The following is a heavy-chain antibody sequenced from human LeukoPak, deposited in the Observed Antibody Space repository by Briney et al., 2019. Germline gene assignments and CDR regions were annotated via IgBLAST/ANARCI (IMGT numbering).Heavy chain of an antibody. J-gene: IGHJ6*02. CDR2: IYNSGST. CDR3: ARDHCSGGSCYSANYYYGMDV. D-gene: IGHD2-15*01. CDR1: GGSISSGDYY. V-gene: IGHV4-30-4*01. Sequence: SETLSLTCSVSGGSISSGDYYWSWIRQPPGKGLEWIGYIYNSGSTYYNPPLKSRVTISVDTSKNQFSLKLSSVTAADTAVYYCARDHCSGGSCYSANYYYGMDVWGQGTTVTVSS.